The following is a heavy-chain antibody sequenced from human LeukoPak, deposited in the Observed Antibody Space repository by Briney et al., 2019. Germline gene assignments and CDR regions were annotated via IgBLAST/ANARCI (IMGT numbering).Heavy chain of an antibody. Sequence: VASVKVSCKASGYTFTGYYMHWVRQAPGQGLEWMGRINPNSGGTNYAQKFQGRATMTRDTSISTAYMELSRLRSDDTAVYYCARGITMIVVAPFDYWGQGTLVTVSS. J-gene: IGHJ4*02. CDR1: GYTFTGYY. V-gene: IGHV1-2*06. D-gene: IGHD3-22*01. CDR3: ARGITMIVVAPFDY. CDR2: INPNSGGT.